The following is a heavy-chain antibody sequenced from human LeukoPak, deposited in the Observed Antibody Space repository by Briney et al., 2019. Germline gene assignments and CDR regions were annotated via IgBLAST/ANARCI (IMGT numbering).Heavy chain of an antibody. Sequence: PGGSLRLSCEASGFTFTDYTLHWVRQAPGKGLEWVAFISSDGANKHYADSVKGRFTISRDNSKNTLYLQMNSLRSEDTAVFYCARGGRYYDGSDYHNWFDPWGQGILVTVSS. CDR1: GFTFTDYT. D-gene: IGHD3-22*01. CDR2: ISSDGANK. J-gene: IGHJ5*02. CDR3: ARGGRYYDGSDYHNWFDP. V-gene: IGHV3-30*04.